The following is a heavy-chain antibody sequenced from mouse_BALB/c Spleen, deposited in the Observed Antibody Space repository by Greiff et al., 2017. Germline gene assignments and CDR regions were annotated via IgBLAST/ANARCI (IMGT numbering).Heavy chain of an antibody. CDR1: GYTFTSYY. D-gene: IGHD1-2*01. CDR3: TRRRTWTTATAMDY. J-gene: IGHJ4*01. CDR2: INPSNGGT. V-gene: IGHV1S81*02. Sequence: VQLQQSGAELVKPGASVKLSCKASGYTFTSYYMYWVKQRPGQGLEWIGEINPSNGGTNFNEKFKSKATLTVDKSSSTAYMQLSSLTSEDSAVYYCTRRRTWTTATAMDYWGQGTSVTVSS.